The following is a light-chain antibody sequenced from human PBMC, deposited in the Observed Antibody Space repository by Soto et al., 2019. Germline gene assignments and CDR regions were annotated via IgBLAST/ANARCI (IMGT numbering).Light chain of an antibody. J-gene: IGKJ4*01. CDR1: QKIGTY. V-gene: IGKV1-39*01. Sequence: HLSQSTSSLSASVGDRVAVSCRASQKIGTYLNWYQQKSGKAPKVLISDASILQSGVPSRCSGSAAGTDIPLTISMLYPEFYATYCRQQSYNTSRTFGGGTKVDIK. CDR3: QQSYNTSRT. CDR2: DAS.